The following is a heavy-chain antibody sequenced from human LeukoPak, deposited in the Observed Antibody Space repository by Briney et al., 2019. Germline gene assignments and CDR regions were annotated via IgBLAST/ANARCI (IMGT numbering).Heavy chain of an antibody. CDR2: IYWDDDK. J-gene: IGHJ4*02. V-gene: IGHV2-5*02. CDR3: ARRPRGTYGLDY. D-gene: IGHD3-16*01. CDR1: GFSLSTSGVG. Sequence: SGPTLVKPTQTLTLTWTFSGFSLSTSGVGVAWIRHPPGKALEWLALIYWDDDKRYSPSLKRRLTITKDTSKNQVVLTMTTMDPVDTATYYCARRPRGTYGLDYWGQGTLVSVSS.